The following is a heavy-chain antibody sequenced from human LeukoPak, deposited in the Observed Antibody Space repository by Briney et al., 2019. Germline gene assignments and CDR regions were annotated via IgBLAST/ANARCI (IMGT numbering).Heavy chain of an antibody. Sequence: GGXLRLSCAASGFTFSSYAMSWVRQAPGKGLEWVSAISGSGGSTYYADSVKGRFTISRDNSKNTLYMQMNSLRAEDTAVYYCAKDCRGAYYYDSSGYCFDYWGQGTLVTVSS. V-gene: IGHV3-23*01. CDR1: GFTFSSYA. D-gene: IGHD3-22*01. CDR3: AKDCRGAYYYDSSGYCFDY. CDR2: ISGSGGST. J-gene: IGHJ4*02.